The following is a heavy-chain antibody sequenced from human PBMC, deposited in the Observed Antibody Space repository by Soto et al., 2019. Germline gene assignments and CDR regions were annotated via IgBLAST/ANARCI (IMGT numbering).Heavy chain of an antibody. Sequence: QVQLQESGPGLVKPSQTLSLTCTVSGGSISSGGYYWSWIRQHPGKGLEWIGYIYYSGSTYYNPSLKSRVTISVDTSKNQFSLKLSSVTAADTAGYCWAREGGIVGATAADYWGQGTLVTVSS. CDR2: IYYSGST. V-gene: IGHV4-31*03. CDR3: AREGGIVGATAADY. CDR1: GGSISSGGYY. J-gene: IGHJ4*02. D-gene: IGHD1-26*01.